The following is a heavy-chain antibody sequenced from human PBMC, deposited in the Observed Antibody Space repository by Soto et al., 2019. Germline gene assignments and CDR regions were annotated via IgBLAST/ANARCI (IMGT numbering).Heavy chain of an antibody. D-gene: IGHD2-2*01. CDR3: AKEGSRYCSSTSCYVPYYYGMDV. Sequence: QVPLVESGGGVVQPGRSLRLSCAASGFTFSSYGMHWVRQAPGKGLEWVAVISYDGSNKYYADSVKGRFTISRDNSKNTLYLQMNSLRAEDTAVYYCAKEGSRYCSSTSCYVPYYYGMDVWGQGTTVTVSS. J-gene: IGHJ6*02. CDR1: GFTFSSYG. CDR2: ISYDGSNK. V-gene: IGHV3-30*18.